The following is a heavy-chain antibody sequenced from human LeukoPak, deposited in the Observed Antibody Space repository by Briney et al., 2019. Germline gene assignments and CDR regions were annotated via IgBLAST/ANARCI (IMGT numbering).Heavy chain of an antibody. Sequence: GGSLRLSCAASGFTFSSYGMIWVRQAPGKGLEWISYISSSSNTIYYADSVRGRFTISRDNAKNSLYLQVSSLRAEDTAVYYCARDPGLMRAAACGDYWGQGTLVIVSS. CDR1: GFTFSSYG. D-gene: IGHD6-13*01. V-gene: IGHV3-48*01. CDR2: ISSSSNTI. J-gene: IGHJ4*02. CDR3: ARDPGLMRAAACGDY.